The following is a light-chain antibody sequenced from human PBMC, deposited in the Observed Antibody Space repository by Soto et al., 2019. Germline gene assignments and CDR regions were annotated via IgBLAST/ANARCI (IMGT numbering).Light chain of an antibody. V-gene: IGLV7-46*01. Sequence: QAVVTQEPSLTVSPGGTVTLTCGSNTGDVTSSHYPYWFQQKPGQAPRALIYDTNNKHSWTPARFSGPLLGGKAALTLSGAQPEDEADYYCLLSYSGARGVFGGGTKLTVL. CDR3: LLSYSGARGV. CDR2: DTN. J-gene: IGLJ2*01. CDR1: TGDVTSSHY.